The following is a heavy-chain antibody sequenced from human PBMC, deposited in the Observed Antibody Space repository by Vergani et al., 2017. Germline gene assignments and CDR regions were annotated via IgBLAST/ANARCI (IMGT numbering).Heavy chain of an antibody. CDR2: IDYSGST. CDR1: GGSISSYY. CDR3: ARLPNIYDCWSGYQDAVDI. D-gene: IGHD3-3*01. Sequence: QVQLQESGPGLVKPSETLSLTCTVSGGSISSYYWSWIRQPPGKGLEWIGYIDYSGSTNYNPSLKSRVTISVDTSKTQFSLKLTSVTAADTAVYYCARLPNIYDCWSGYQDAVDIWGQGTMVTVSS. J-gene: IGHJ3*02. V-gene: IGHV4-59*01.